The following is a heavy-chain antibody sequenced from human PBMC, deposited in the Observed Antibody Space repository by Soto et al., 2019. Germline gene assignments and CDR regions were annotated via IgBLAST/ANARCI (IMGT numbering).Heavy chain of an antibody. Sequence: PSETLSLTCTVSSGSISAYYWNLVRQPPGNGLEWIGYIFSGSPSYNPSLNSRVTISVDTSKNQFSLSLSSVTAADTAVYYCARRPGSGQAFDIWGQGTMVTVSS. D-gene: IGHD6-6*01. CDR3: ARRPGSGQAFDI. J-gene: IGHJ3*02. CDR1: SGSISAYY. CDR2: IFSGSP. V-gene: IGHV4-59*01.